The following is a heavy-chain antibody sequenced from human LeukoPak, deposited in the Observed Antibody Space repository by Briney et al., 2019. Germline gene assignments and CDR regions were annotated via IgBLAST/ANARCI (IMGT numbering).Heavy chain of an antibody. Sequence: SETLSLTCAVSGGSISSGGYSWSWIRQPPGKGLEWIGYIYYSGSTYYNPSLKSRVTISVDTSKNQFSLKLSSVTAADTAVYYCARDRPPYWYFDLWGRGTLVTVSS. CDR2: IYYSGST. J-gene: IGHJ2*01. D-gene: IGHD6-6*01. CDR1: GGSISSGGYS. CDR3: ARDRPPYWYFDL. V-gene: IGHV4-30-4*07.